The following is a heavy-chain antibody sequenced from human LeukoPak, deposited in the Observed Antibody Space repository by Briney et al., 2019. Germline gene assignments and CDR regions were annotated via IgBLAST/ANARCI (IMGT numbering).Heavy chain of an antibody. CDR3: AKDTSYSSSWYRFDP. D-gene: IGHD6-13*01. Sequence: PGRSLRLSCAASGFTFSSYGMHWVRQAPGKGLEWVAVISYDGSNKYYADSVKGRFTISRDNSKNTLYLQMNSLRAEDTAVYYCAKDTSYSSSWYRFDPWGQGTLVTVSS. CDR1: GFTFSSYG. V-gene: IGHV3-30*18. CDR2: ISYDGSNK. J-gene: IGHJ5*02.